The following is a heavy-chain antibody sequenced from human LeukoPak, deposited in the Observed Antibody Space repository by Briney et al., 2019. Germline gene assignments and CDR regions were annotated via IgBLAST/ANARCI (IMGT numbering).Heavy chain of an antibody. D-gene: IGHD5-12*01. CDR2: IYYSGST. Sequence: SETLSLTCTVSGGSISGSSYYWGWIRQPPGKGLEWIGSIYYSGSTYYNPSLKSRVTISVDTSKNQFSLKLSSVTAADTAVYYCARHVRPEGYPDAFDIWGQGTMVTVSS. CDR1: GGSISGSSYY. CDR3: ARHVRPEGYPDAFDI. J-gene: IGHJ3*02. V-gene: IGHV4-39*01.